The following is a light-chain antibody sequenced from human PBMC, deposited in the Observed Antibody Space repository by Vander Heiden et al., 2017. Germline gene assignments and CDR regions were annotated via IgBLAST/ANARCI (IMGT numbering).Light chain of an antibody. Sequence: SYELTQPPSVSVSPGQTARITCSGDKLGDKYACWYQQNPGQSPVRVIYEVSKRPSGIPERFSGSNSGNTATLTISGTQAMDEADYYCQAWNSSTGVFGGGTKLTVL. CDR1: KLGDKY. V-gene: IGLV3-1*01. CDR3: QAWNSSTGV. CDR2: EVS. J-gene: IGLJ2*01.